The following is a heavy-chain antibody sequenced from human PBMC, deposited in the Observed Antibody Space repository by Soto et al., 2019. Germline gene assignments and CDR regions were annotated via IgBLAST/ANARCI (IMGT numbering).Heavy chain of an antibody. CDR2: INHSGST. D-gene: IGHD2-8*02. V-gene: IGHV4-34*01. CDR1: GGSVSGYH. J-gene: IGHJ4*02. CDR3: ARDKITGLFDY. Sequence: SETLSLTCNVSGGSVSGYHWSWIRQPPGKGLEWIGEINHSGSTNYNPSLKSRVTISVDTSKNQFSLKLTSVTAADTAVYYCARDKITGLFDYWGQGTLVTVSS.